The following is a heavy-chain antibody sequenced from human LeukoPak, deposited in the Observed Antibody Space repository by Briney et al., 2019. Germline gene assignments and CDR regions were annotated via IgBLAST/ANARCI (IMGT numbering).Heavy chain of an antibody. J-gene: IGHJ4*02. CDR2: INWNGGSI. CDR3: AKDGGESRDYYFEY. D-gene: IGHD2-21*01. Sequence: GGSLRLSCAASGFTFGDYAMHWVRHAPGKGLEWVSGINWNGGSIGYADSVKGRFTISRDSAKNSLYLQMTSLRAEDTALYYCAKDGGESRDYYFEYWGQGTLVTVSS. CDR1: GFTFGDYA. V-gene: IGHV3-9*01.